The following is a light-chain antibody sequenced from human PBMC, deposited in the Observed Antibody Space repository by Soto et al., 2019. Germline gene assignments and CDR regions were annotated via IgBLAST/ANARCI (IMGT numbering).Light chain of an antibody. CDR2: LNSDGSH. Sequence: QPVLTQSPSASASLGASVKLTCTLSSGHSSYAIAWHQQQPEKGPRYLMKLNSDGSHNKGDGIPDRFSGSSSGDERYLTISSLQSEDEADYSCQTWGTGIQVFGTGTKLTVL. J-gene: IGLJ1*01. CDR1: SGHSSYA. CDR3: QTWGTGIQV. V-gene: IGLV4-69*01.